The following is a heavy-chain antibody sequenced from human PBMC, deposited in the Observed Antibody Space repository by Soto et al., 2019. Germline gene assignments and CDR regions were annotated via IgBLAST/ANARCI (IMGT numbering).Heavy chain of an antibody. CDR3: AKDRPEEYQLLYDAFDI. CDR2: ISGSGGST. Sequence: GGSLRLSCAASGFTFSSYAMSWVRQAPGKGLEWVSAISGSGGSTYYADSVKGRFTISRDNSKNTLYLQMNSLRAEDTAVYYCAKDRPEEYQLLYDAFDIWGQGTMVTVSS. J-gene: IGHJ3*02. D-gene: IGHD2-2*02. CDR1: GFTFSSYA. V-gene: IGHV3-23*01.